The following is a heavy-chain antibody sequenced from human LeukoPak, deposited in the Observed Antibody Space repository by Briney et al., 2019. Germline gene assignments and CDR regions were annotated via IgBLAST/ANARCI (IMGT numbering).Heavy chain of an antibody. V-gene: IGHV3-48*03. CDR3: ARAPPYSGSLDY. CDR2: ISSSGSTI. CDR1: GFTLSSYE. D-gene: IGHD1-26*01. Sequence: GGSLRLSCAASGFTLSSYEMNWVRQAPGKGLEWVSYISSSGSTIYYADSVKGRFTISRDNAKNSLYLQMNSLRAEDTAVYYCARAPPYSGSLDYWGQGTLVTVSS. J-gene: IGHJ4*02.